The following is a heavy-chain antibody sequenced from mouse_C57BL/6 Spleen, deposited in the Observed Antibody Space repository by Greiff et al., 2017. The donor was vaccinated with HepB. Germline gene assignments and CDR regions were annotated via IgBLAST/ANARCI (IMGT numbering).Heavy chain of an antibody. J-gene: IGHJ2*01. D-gene: IGHD3-2*02. V-gene: IGHV1-55*01. CDR3: ARVSSGYFDY. CDR2: IYPGSGST. CDR1: GYTFTSYW. Sequence: QVHVKQPGAELVKPGASVKMSCKASGYTFTSYWITWVKQRPGQGLEWIGDIYPGSGSTNYNEKFKSKATLTVDTSSSTAYMQLSSLTSEDSAVYYCARVSSGYFDYWGQGTTLTVSS.